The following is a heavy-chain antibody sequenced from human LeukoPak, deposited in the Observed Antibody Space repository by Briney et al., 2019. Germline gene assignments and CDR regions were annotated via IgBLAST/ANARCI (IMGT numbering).Heavy chain of an antibody. V-gene: IGHV1-18*01. Sequence: GASVKVSCKASGYSFPSYGISWVRQAPGQGPEWMGWISPYNDNTNYAQKLQGRATLTTDTSTSTAYMELRSLRSDDTAVYYCARARSGAVARNYNWFDPWGQGTLVTVSS. J-gene: IGHJ5*02. CDR2: ISPYNDNT. D-gene: IGHD6-19*01. CDR3: ARARSGAVARNYNWFDP. CDR1: GYSFPSYG.